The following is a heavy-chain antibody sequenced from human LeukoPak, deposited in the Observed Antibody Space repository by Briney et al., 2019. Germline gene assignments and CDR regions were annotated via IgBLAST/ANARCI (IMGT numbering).Heavy chain of an antibody. V-gene: IGHV3-64D*06. CDR3: VKDHCSSTSCYPWDWFDP. CDR1: GFTFSSYA. Sequence: GGSLRLSCSASGFTFSSYAMHWVRQAPGEGLEYVSAISSNGGSTYYADSVKGRFTISRDNSKNTLYLQMSSLRAEDTAVYYCVKDHCSSTSCYPWDWFDPWGQGTLVTVSS. D-gene: IGHD2-2*01. J-gene: IGHJ5*02. CDR2: ISSNGGST.